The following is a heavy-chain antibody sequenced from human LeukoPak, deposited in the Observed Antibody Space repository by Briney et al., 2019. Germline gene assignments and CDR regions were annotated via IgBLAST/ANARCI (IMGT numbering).Heavy chain of an antibody. Sequence: ASVKVSCKASGGTFSSYAISWVRQAPGQGLEWMGGIIPIFGTANYAQKFQGRVTITADKSTSTAYMELSSLRSEDTAVYYCASSKCSGGSCYSGDYWGQGTLVTVSS. CDR3: ASSKCSGGSCYSGDY. V-gene: IGHV1-69*06. CDR2: IIPIFGTA. CDR1: GGTFSSYA. D-gene: IGHD2-15*01. J-gene: IGHJ4*02.